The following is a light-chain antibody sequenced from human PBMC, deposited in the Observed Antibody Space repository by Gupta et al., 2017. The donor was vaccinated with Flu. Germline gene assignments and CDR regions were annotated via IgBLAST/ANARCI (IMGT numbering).Light chain of an antibody. CDR2: RAS. CDR1: ESVTDF. J-gene: IGKJ5*01. Sequence: QMTQSPSSQSASVGDRTTTACRASESVTDFGAWEQQKPGRRPKLLIYRASTLDDGVPSRFSGTGSGTEVSRTISSLQPGDFATYFCQQYSAYRTFGQGT. CDR3: QQYSAYRT. V-gene: IGKV1-5*03.